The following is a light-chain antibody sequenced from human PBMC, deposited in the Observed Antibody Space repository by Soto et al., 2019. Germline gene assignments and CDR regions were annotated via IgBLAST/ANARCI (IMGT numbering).Light chain of an antibody. J-gene: IGLJ7*01. CDR1: SGHSNYA. Sequence: QLVVTQSPSASASLGASVKLTCTLSSGHSNYAIAWHQQQPEKGPRYLMKLNSDGSHSKGDGIPDRFSGSSSGAERYLTISSLQSEDEADYYCQTWGTGILVVFGGGTQLTVL. CDR2: LNSDGSH. V-gene: IGLV4-69*01. CDR3: QTWGTGILVV.